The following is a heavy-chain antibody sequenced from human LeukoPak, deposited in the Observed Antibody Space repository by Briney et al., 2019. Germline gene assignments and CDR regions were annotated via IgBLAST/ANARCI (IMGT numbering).Heavy chain of an antibody. CDR3: AREVLAVAGPIDY. D-gene: IGHD6-19*01. CDR1: GFTFSDHY. Sequence: GGSLRLSCAASGFTFSDHYMSWIRQAPGKGLEWVSYISSSGSTIYYADSVKGRFTISRDNAKNSLYLQMNSLRAEDTAVYYCAREVLAVAGPIDYWGQGTLVTVSS. V-gene: IGHV3-11*01. CDR2: ISSSGSTI. J-gene: IGHJ4*02.